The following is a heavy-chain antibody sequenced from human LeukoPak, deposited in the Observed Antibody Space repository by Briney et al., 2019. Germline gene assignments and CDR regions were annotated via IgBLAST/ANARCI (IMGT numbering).Heavy chain of an antibody. D-gene: IGHD3-16*02. CDR3: ARAQAESYDYVWGSYRYTWFDP. Sequence: PGGSLRLSCAASGFTFSSYDMHWVRHATGKGLEWVSAIGTAGDTYYPGSVKGRFTISRENAKNSLYLQMNSLRAGDTAVYYCARAQAESYDYVWGSYRYTWFDPWGQGTLVTVSS. CDR2: IGTAGDT. CDR1: GFTFSSYD. V-gene: IGHV3-13*01. J-gene: IGHJ5*02.